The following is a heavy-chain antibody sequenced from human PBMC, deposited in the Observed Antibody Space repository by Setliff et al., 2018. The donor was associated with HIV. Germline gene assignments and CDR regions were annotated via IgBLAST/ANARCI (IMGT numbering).Heavy chain of an antibody. CDR2: IYYSGST. Sequence: PSETLSLTCSVSGGSISSSSYYWGWIRQPPGKGLEWIGYIYYSGSTNYNPSLKSRVTISVDTSKNQFSLKLSSVTAADTAVYYFATYADRESNRFDPWGQGILVTVSS. CDR3: ATYADRESNRFDP. V-gene: IGHV4-61*05. D-gene: IGHD3-10*01. CDR1: GGSISSSSYY. J-gene: IGHJ5*02.